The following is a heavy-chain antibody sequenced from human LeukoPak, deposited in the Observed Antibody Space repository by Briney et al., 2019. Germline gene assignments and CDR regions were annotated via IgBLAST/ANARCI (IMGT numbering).Heavy chain of an antibody. J-gene: IGHJ4*02. V-gene: IGHV1-69*13. CDR1: GGTFSSYA. CDR2: IIPIFGTA. CDR3: ARDAPGRDILTGYLDY. D-gene: IGHD3-9*01. Sequence: SVKVSCKASGGTFSSYAISWVRQAPGQGLEWMGGIIPIFGTANYAQKFQGRVTITADESTSTAYMEPSSLRSEDTAVYYCARDAPGRDILTGYLDYWGQGTLVTVSS.